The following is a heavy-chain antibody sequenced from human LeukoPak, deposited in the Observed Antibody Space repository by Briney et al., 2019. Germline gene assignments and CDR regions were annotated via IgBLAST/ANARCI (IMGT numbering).Heavy chain of an antibody. CDR1: GYTCTNYW. CDR2: IYPGDTDT. V-gene: IGHV5-51*01. Sequence: GESLKISCKGSGYTCTNYWIGWVRQTPGKGLEGLGIIYPGDTDTRYSPSFQGQVTMSADKSITTAYLQWSSLKATDTAMYYCARVRYYYDSTGFYYFDYWGQGTLVTVSS. CDR3: ARVRYYYDSTGFYYFDY. D-gene: IGHD3-22*01. J-gene: IGHJ4*02.